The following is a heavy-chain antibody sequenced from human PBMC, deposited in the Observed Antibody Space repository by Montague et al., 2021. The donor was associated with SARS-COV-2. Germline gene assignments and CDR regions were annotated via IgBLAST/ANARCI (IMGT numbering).Heavy chain of an antibody. CDR3: ARLGDGIVPSPILGLGPYYYFKCMDV. V-gene: IGHV4-34*01. CDR1: GESFSRYY. Sequence: SETLSLTCAVFGESFSRYYWSWIRQPPGKGLEWIGEISQSGNTKYNPSLQSRVSISLDTSRNQFSLKVSSVTAADMAIYYCARLGDGIVPSPILGLGPYYYFKCMDVWGKGTTVTVSS. D-gene: IGHD2-21*01. CDR2: ISQSGNT. J-gene: IGHJ6*03.